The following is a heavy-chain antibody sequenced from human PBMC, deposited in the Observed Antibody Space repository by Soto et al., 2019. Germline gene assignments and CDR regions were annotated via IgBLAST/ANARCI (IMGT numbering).Heavy chain of an antibody. CDR3: ARGLRRQLLNWFDP. V-gene: IGHV4-59*01. CDR1: GGSISSYY. J-gene: IGHJ5*02. CDR2: IYYIGST. Sequence: PSETLSLTCTVSGGSISSYYWSWIRQPPGKGLEWIGYIYYIGSTNYNPSLKSRVTISVDTSKNQFSLKLSSVTAADTAVYYCARGLRRQLLNWFDPCGQGTMVTVYS. D-gene: IGHD2-2*01.